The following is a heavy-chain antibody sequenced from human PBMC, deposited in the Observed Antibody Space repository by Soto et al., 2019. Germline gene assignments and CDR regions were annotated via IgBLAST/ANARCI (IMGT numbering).Heavy chain of an antibody. D-gene: IGHD5-18*01. Sequence: QVQLVESGGGVVQPGRSLRLSCAASGFTFSSYGMHWVRQAPGKGLEWVAVIWYDGSNKYYADSVKGRFTISRDKSKKALYLQRNSLRAEDTAVYYCARVDLYSYGFGGFDYWGQGTLVTVSS. V-gene: IGHV3-33*01. CDR2: IWYDGSNK. J-gene: IGHJ4*02. CDR3: ARVDLYSYGFGGFDY. CDR1: GFTFSSYG.